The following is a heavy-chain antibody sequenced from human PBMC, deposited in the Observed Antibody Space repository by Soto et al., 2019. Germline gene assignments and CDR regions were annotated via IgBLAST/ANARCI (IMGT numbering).Heavy chain of an antibody. D-gene: IGHD3-22*01. Sequence: PSETLSLTCTVSGDSITTGDYYWSWIRQSPEKGLEWIGYIYKSGSDWYNMSLKRRLKSSIDTSRNQFSLEVRSVTAADTAAYYCARARESQYSRHYEDYGMDVWGQGTTVTVSS. CDR2: IYKSGSD. V-gene: IGHV4-30-4*01. CDR1: GDSITTGDYY. J-gene: IGHJ6*02. CDR3: ARARESQYSRHYEDYGMDV.